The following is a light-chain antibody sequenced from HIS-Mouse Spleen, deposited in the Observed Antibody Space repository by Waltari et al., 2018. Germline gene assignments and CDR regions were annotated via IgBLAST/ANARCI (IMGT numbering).Light chain of an antibody. Sequence: PALPQPRSASGSPGRSVTLCSTGTSTNAAHDNYVSWYQHHPAKAPTLIIDDVSKRPGAVSERVSGAKSGKTASLTLSALQAEDVAVYYCCSYAGLYTLVFGGVTKLTVL. CDR2: DVS. CDR3: CSYAGLYTLV. V-gene: IGLV2-11*01. J-gene: IGLJ2*01. CDR1: STNAAHDNY.